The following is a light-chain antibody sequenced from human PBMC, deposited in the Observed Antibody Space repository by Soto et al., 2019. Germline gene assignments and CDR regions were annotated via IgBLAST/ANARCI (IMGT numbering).Light chain of an antibody. J-gene: IGKJ1*01. Sequence: EIVLTQSPGTLSLSPGERATLSCRASQSVSSSYLAWYQQKPGQAPMLLIYGASSRATGIPDRFSGSGSGTDFTLTISRLEPEDVAVYYCQQYGSSLLAFGQGTKVEIK. V-gene: IGKV3-20*01. CDR3: QQYGSSLLA. CDR1: QSVSSSY. CDR2: GAS.